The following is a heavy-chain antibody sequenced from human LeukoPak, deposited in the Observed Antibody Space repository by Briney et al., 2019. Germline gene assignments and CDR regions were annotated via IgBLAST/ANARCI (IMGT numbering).Heavy chain of an antibody. V-gene: IGHV3-23*01. CDR2: IRGSGEST. CDR3: GQVRADFGRYFGS. Sequence: GGSLRLSCAASGFTYSSYAMSWVRQAPGRGLEWVSSIRGSGESTYYTDSMKRRSTISRDNSQNTLYLQMNSLRGEDTGLYYSGQVRADFGRYFGSWGRGTLVTVSS. D-gene: IGHD3-9*01. CDR1: GFTYSSYA. J-gene: IGHJ4*02.